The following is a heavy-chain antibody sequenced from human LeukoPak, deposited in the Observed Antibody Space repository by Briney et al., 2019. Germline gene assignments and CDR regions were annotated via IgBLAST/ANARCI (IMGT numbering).Heavy chain of an antibody. Sequence: GSLRLSCAASGFTFSSYGMNWVRQPPGKGLEWIGEINHSGSTNYNPSLKSRVTISVDTSKNQFSLKLSSVTAADTAVYYCARAGSSWSFSYYYGMDVWGQGTTVTVSS. V-gene: IGHV4-34*01. CDR1: GFTFSSYG. J-gene: IGHJ6*02. D-gene: IGHD6-13*01. CDR3: ARAGSSWSFSYYYGMDV. CDR2: INHSGST.